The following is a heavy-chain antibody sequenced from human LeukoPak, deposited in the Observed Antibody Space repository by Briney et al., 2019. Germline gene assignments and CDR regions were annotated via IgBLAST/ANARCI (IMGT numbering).Heavy chain of an antibody. J-gene: IGHJ4*02. CDR1: GGSFSGDY. CDR2: INHSGST. D-gene: IGHD2-2*01. Sequence: PSENLSLTCAVYGGSFSGDYWSWIRQPPGKGLEWIGEINHSGSTNYNPSLKSRVTISVDTSKNQFSLKLSSVTAADTAVYYCARSYAHDYWGQGTLVTVSS. CDR3: ARSYAHDY. V-gene: IGHV4-34*01.